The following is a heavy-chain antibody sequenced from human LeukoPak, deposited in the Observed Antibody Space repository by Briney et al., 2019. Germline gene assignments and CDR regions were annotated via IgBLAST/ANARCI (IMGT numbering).Heavy chain of an antibody. J-gene: IGHJ4*02. Sequence: GETLRLSCAASGFTFSSYGMSWVRQAPGKGLEWVSAIETGGASTYYADSVKGRFTISRDNSKNTLYLQMNSLRAEDTAVYYCARDPRGGGDYWGQGTLVTVSS. CDR2: IETGGAST. CDR3: ARDPRGGGDY. V-gene: IGHV3-23*01. D-gene: IGHD4-23*01. CDR1: GFTFSSYG.